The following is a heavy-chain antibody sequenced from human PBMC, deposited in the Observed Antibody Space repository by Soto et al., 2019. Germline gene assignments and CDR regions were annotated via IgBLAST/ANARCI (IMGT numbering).Heavy chain of an antibody. D-gene: IGHD2-2*01. CDR1: GYTFSHYA. CDR2: INAGNTNT. J-gene: IGHJ4*02. Sequence: ASVKVSCKASGYTFSHYAMHWVRQAPGQRLEWMGWINAGNTNTKYSQKFEGRVTLTRDTSASTAYMEPSSLTSEDTAVYYCAILLQYPNAGYSFVFRGPGTRVT. V-gene: IGHV1-3*01. CDR3: AILLQYPNAGYSFVF.